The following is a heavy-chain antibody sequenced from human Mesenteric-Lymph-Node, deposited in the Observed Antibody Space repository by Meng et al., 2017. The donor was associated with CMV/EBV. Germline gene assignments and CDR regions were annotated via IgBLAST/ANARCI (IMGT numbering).Heavy chain of an antibody. J-gene: IGHJ6*02. V-gene: IGHV4-61*01. Sequence: SETLSLTCTVSGGSVNSGSFYWSWIRQPPGKGLEWIGYIEETGSSSYNPSLRSRVAISVDTSKNQFSLIVYSVTAADTAVYYCARVYGRKSLNFFYGMDVWGQGTTVTV. CDR3: ARVYGRKSLNFFYGMDV. CDR2: IEETGSS. D-gene: IGHD4-17*01. CDR1: GGSVNSGSFY.